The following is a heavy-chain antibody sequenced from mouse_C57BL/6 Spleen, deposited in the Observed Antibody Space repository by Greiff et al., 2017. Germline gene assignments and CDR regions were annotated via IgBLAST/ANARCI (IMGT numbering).Heavy chain of an antibody. CDR1: GFPITSGYY. J-gene: IGHJ1*01. CDR3: AGDSYGYWYFDV. Sequence: VKLMESGPGLVKPSQSLFLACSITGFPITSGYYWIWIRQSPGKPLEWMGYITHSGETFYNPSLPSPISITRETSKNQFFLQLNSVTTEDTAMYYCAGDSYGYWYFDVWGAGTTVTVSS. D-gene: IGHD1-1*01. V-gene: IGHV12-3*02. CDR2: ITHSGET.